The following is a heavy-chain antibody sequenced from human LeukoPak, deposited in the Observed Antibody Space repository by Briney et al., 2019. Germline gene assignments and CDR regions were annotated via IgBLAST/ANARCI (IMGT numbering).Heavy chain of an antibody. CDR2: IYPGDSET. D-gene: IGHD1-1*01. CDR3: ARRELREGYNWNEYFDY. V-gene: IGHV5-51*01. Sequence: GESLKISCKGSGYTFSTYYVAWVRQMPGKGLEWMEIIYPGDSETRYSTSFQGQVTISADRSISTVYLQWSSLKASDTAMYYCARRELREGYNWNEYFDYWGQGTLVTVSS. CDR1: GYTFSTYY. J-gene: IGHJ4*02.